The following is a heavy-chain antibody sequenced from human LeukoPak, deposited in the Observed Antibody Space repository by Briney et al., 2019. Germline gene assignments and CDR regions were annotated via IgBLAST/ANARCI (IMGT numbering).Heavy chain of an antibody. D-gene: IGHD3-10*01. CDR3: ARDGGSGIFGAFDI. CDR2: ISSSSSTI. J-gene: IGHJ3*02. CDR1: GFTFRSYS. V-gene: IGHV3-48*01. Sequence: TGGSLRLSCAASGFTFRSYSMNWVRQAPGKGLEWVSYISSSSSTIYYADSVRGRFTISRDNAKNSLFLQMNSLRGEDTAVYYCARDGGSGIFGAFDIWGQGTMVTVSS.